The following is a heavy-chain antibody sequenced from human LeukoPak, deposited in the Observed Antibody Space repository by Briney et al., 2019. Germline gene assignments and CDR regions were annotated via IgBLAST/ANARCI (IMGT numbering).Heavy chain of an antibody. CDR1: GGSFSGYY. V-gene: IGHV4-34*01. CDR3: ARVSNYYYGMDV. Sequence: SETLSLTCAVYGGSFSGYYWSWIRQPPGKGLEWIGEINHSGSTNYNPSLKSRVIISVDTSKNQFSLKLSSVTAADTAVYYCARVSNYYYGMDVWGQGTTVTVSS. CDR2: INHSGST. J-gene: IGHJ6*02.